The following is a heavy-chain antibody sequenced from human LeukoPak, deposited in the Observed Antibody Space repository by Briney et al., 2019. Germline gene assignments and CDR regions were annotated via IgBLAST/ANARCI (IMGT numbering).Heavy chain of an antibody. CDR3: AKELNSVGWELLKNFDY. D-gene: IGHD1-26*01. Sequence: GGSLRLSCAASGFTFSTYSMHWVRQAPGKGLEWVSSISSSSSYIYYADSVKGRFTISRDNSKNTLYLQMNSLRAEDTAVYYCAKELNSVGWELLKNFDYWGQGTLVTVSS. V-gene: IGHV3-21*04. J-gene: IGHJ4*02. CDR1: GFTFSTYS. CDR2: ISSSSSYI.